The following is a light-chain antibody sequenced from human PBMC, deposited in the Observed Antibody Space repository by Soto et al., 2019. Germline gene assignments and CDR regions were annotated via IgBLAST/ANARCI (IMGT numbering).Light chain of an antibody. CDR3: CSYAGSSSYV. V-gene: IGLV2-11*01. CDR1: SSDVGGYNY. Sequence: QSVLTRPRSVSGAPGQSRTISCTGTSSDVGGYNYVSWYQQHPGKAPKLMIYTVTKRPSGVPDRFSGSKSDNTASLTISGLQADDEADYYCCSYAGSSSYVFGTVSKVTVL. J-gene: IGLJ1*01. CDR2: TVT.